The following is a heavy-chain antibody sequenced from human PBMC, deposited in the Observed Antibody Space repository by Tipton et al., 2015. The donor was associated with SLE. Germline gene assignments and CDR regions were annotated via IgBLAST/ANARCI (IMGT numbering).Heavy chain of an antibody. CDR2: MSFEGSVK. J-gene: IGHJ5*02. Sequence: RSLRLSCAASGFTFRVYAMHWVRQAPGKGLEWVAIMSFEGSVKFYSDSVKGRFTISRDNSKNTLYLQMNSLRPEDTAVYFCASTPGECINGVCPNSRYWFDPWGQGALVTVSS. D-gene: IGHD2-8*01. V-gene: IGHV3-30*04. CDR1: GFTFRVYA. CDR3: ASTPGECINGVCPNSRYWFDP.